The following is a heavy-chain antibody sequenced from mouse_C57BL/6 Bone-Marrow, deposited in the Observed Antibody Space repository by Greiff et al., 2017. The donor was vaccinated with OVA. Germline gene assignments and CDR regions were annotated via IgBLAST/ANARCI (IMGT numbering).Heavy chain of an antibody. J-gene: IGHJ1*03. V-gene: IGHV5-9*01. D-gene: IGHD1-1*01. CDR1: GFTFSSYT. CDR3: ARDRNCCGSIYDVYFDV. Sequence: EVKLVESGGGLVKPGGSLKLSCAASGFTFSSYTMSWVRQTPEKRLEWVATISGGGGNTYYPDSVKGRFTISRDNAKNTVYLQMSSLRSEDTALYYYARDRNCCGSIYDVYFDVWGTGTTVTVSS. CDR2: ISGGGGNT.